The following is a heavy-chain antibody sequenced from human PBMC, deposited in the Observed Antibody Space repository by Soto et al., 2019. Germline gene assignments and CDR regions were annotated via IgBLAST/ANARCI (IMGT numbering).Heavy chain of an antibody. Sequence: SETLSLTCTVSGCSVTSGNDYWSWIRQPPGKGLEWIGYIYHSGSTNYNPSFKSRLTISGDTYKNQVSLKLTSVTAADTAVYYCARGGYYEHSRYWGQGTLVTVSS. V-gene: IGHV4-61*01. D-gene: IGHD3-22*01. CDR3: ARGGYYEHSRY. J-gene: IGHJ1*01. CDR2: IYHSGST. CDR1: GCSVTSGNDY.